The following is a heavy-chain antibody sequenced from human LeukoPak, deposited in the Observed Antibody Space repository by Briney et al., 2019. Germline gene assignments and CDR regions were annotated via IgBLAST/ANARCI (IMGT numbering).Heavy chain of an antibody. J-gene: IGHJ5*02. D-gene: IGHD3-10*01. CDR3: ARGRLDVLLWFGEFDP. CDR1: GGSFSGYY. Sequence: SETLSLTCAVYGGSFSGYYWSWIRQPPGKGLEWIGEINHSGSTNYNPSLKSRVTISVDTSKNQFSLKLSSVTAADTAVHYCARGRLDVLLWFGEFDPWGQGTLVTVSS. V-gene: IGHV4-34*01. CDR2: INHSGST.